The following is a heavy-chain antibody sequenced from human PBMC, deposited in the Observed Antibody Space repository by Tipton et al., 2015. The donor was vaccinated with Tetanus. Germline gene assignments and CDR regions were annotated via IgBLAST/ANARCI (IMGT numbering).Heavy chain of an antibody. V-gene: IGHV4-30-4*08. J-gene: IGHJ6*02. CDR1: GGSISSGGYC. D-gene: IGHD4-17*01. CDR3: ARDRGYGDYVPDYYYYGMDV. CDR2: IYYSGST. Sequence: TLSLTCTVSGGSISSGGYCWSWIRQHPGKGLEWIGYIYYSGSTYHNPSLKSRVTISVDTSKNQFSLKLSSVTAADTAVYYCARDRGYGDYVPDYYYYGMDVWGQGTTVTVSS.